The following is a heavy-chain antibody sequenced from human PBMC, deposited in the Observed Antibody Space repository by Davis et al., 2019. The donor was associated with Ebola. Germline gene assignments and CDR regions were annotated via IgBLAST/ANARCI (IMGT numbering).Heavy chain of an antibody. CDR3: ASYVVG. Sequence: GGSLRLSCAASGFSVSTKYMNWVRQAPGKGLQWVSIMYSGGTTYYADSVKGRFSVSRDNAKNTLYLQMSSLGVEDTAVYFCASYVVGWGRGTLVTVSS. V-gene: IGHV3-53*01. CDR2: MYSGGTT. CDR1: GFSVSTKY. J-gene: IGHJ4*02. D-gene: IGHD2-15*01.